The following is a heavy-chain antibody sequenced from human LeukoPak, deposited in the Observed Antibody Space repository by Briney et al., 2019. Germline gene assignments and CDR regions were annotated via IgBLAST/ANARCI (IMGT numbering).Heavy chain of an antibody. CDR3: ARMNGDYGFRNYFYYGLDV. CDR2: MYYSGST. CDR1: GLSINSYY. D-gene: IGHD4-17*01. J-gene: IGHJ6*02. Sequence: SETLSLTCTVSGLSINSYYWSWIRQPPGKGLEYIGYMYYSGSTKYNPSLESRVTMSVDTSKNQFSLRLSSVTAADTAVYYCARMNGDYGFRNYFYYGLDVWGQGTTVTVSS. V-gene: IGHV4-59*08.